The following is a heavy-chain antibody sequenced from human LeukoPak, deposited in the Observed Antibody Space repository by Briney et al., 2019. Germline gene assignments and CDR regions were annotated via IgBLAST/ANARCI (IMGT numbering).Heavy chain of an antibody. D-gene: IGHD5-12*01. J-gene: IGHJ4*02. CDR2: MSYDGSHK. Sequence: PGRSLRLSCVASGFSFISYTMHWVRQAPGKGLEWVAVMSYDGSHKYLADSVKGRFTISRDNSKNTLYLQMNSLRVEDTAIYYCARDVGGYAFDYWGQGTLVTVSS. CDR1: GFSFISYT. V-gene: IGHV3-30*04. CDR3: ARDVGGYAFDY.